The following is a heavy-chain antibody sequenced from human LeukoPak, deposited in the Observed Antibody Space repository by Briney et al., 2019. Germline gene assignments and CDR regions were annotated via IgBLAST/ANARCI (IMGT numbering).Heavy chain of an antibody. D-gene: IGHD4-17*01. CDR2: ISSSGSTI. V-gene: IGHV3-11*01. Sequence: GGSLRLSCAASGFTFSDYYMSCIRQAPGGGLGWVSYISSSGSTIYYADSVKGRFTSSRDNVNNSLYLQMNSLRAEDTGVYYCARSPNDYGENPYWGQGTLGTGSS. CDR3: ARSPNDYGENPY. CDR1: GFTFSDYY. J-gene: IGHJ4*02.